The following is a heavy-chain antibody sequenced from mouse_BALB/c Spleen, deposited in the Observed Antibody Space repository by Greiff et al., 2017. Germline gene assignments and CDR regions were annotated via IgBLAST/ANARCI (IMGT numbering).Heavy chain of an antibody. CDR2: ISSGGGST. D-gene: IGHD1-1*01. CDR3: ARQGGLYYYGSRAPYFDY. CDR1: GFAFSSYD. Sequence: EVQGVESGGGLVKPGGSLKLSCAASGFAFSSYDMSWVRQTPEKRLEWVAYISSGGGSTYYPDTVKGRFTISRDNAKNTLYLQMSSLKSEDTAMYYCARQGGLYYYGSRAPYFDYWGQGTTLTVSS. J-gene: IGHJ2*01. V-gene: IGHV5-12-1*01.